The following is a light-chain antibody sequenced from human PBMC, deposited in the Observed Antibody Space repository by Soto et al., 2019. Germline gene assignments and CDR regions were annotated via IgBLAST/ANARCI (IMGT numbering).Light chain of an antibody. Sequence: QSVLNQPASVSGSPGQSIAVSCSGTSSDVGGYDYVSWYQQHPGKAPKLLIYDVSSRPSGISNRFSASKSGNTASLTISGLQAEDEADYYCSSYTTSGSYVFGTGTKVTVL. V-gene: IGLV2-14*03. CDR2: DVS. CDR3: SSYTTSGSYV. J-gene: IGLJ1*01. CDR1: SSDVGGYDY.